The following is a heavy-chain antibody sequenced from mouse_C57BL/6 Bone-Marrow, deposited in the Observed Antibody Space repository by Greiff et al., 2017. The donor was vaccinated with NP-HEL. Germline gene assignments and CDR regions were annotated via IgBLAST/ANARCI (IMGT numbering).Heavy chain of an antibody. V-gene: IGHV3-6*01. CDR3: AREVNYYGSSFDWYFDV. Sequence: ESGPGLVKPSQSLSLTCSVTGYSITSGYYWNWIRQFPGNKLEWMGYISYDGSNNYNPSLKNRISITRDTSKNQFFLKLNSVTTEDTATYYCAREVNYYGSSFDWYFDVWGTGTTVTVSS. D-gene: IGHD1-1*01. CDR2: ISYDGSN. J-gene: IGHJ1*03. CDR1: GYSITSGYY.